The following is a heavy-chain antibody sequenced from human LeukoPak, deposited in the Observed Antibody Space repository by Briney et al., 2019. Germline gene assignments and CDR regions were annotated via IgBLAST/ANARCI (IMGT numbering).Heavy chain of an antibody. D-gene: IGHD1-26*01. CDR1: GGSISSGDYY. V-gene: IGHV4-30-4*08. CDR2: IYYSGST. Sequence: PSETLSLTCTVSGGSISSGDYYWSWIRQPPGKGLEWIGYIYYSGSTYYNPSLKSRVTISVDTSKNQFSLKLSSVTAADTAVYYCARVGAKELLDAFDIWGQGTMVTVSS. J-gene: IGHJ3*02. CDR3: ARVGAKELLDAFDI.